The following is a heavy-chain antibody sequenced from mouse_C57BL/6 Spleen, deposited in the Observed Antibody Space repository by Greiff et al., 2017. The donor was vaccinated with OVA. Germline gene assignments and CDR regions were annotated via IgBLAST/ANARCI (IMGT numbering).Heavy chain of an antibody. CDR1: GFTFSSYG. CDR2: ISSGGSYT. J-gene: IGHJ4*01. D-gene: IGHD1-1*01. CDR3: ARLITTVVLYYYAMDY. Sequence: EVQRVESGGDLVKPGGSLKLSCAASGFTFSSYGMSWVRQTPDKRLEWVATISSGGSYTYYPDSVKGRFTISRDNAKNTLYLQMSSLKSEDTAMYYCARLITTVVLYYYAMDYWGQGTSVTVSS. V-gene: IGHV5-6*01.